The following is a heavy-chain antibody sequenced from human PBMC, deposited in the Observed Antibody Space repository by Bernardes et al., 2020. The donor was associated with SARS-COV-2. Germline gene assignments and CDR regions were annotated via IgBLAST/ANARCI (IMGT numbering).Heavy chain of an antibody. CDR2: ITGPGYPT. Sequence: GGSLSLSCAASGYTFSNYAMSWVRQAPGKGLEWVSVITGPGYPTYYADSVKGRFTVSRDNSKNTLYLQMNGLRAEDTAVYYCAKTSPLKYSRDWNDAFDIWGQGTMVSVSS. J-gene: IGHJ3*02. D-gene: IGHD1-1*01. V-gene: IGHV3-23*01. CDR1: GYTFSNYA. CDR3: AKTSPLKYSRDWNDAFDI.